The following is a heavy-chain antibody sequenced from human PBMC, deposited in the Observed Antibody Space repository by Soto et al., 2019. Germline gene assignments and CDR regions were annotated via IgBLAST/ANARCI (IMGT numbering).Heavy chain of an antibody. CDR1: GFTFSSYA. CDR3: AKDRMPIWVSYFDY. CDR2: ISGSGGST. Sequence: EVQLLESGGGLVQPGGSLRLSCAAYGFTFSSYAMSWVRQAPGKGLEWVSAISGSGGSTYYADSVKGRFTISRDNSKNTLYLQMNTLRAEDTALYYCAKDRMPIWVSYFDYWGQGTLVTVSS. D-gene: IGHD2-2*01. V-gene: IGHV3-23*01. J-gene: IGHJ4*02.